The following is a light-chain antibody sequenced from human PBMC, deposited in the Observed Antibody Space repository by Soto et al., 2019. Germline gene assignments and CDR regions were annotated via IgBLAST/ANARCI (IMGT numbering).Light chain of an antibody. Sequence: EIVLTQSPGTLSLSPGERATLSCRASQSVSSSYLAWYQQKPGQAPRLLIYGASSRATGIPDRFSGSGSGTDFTLSISRLEPEDFALYYCQQYGSSHLTFGGGTKVEIK. CDR1: QSVSSSY. J-gene: IGKJ4*01. CDR2: GAS. V-gene: IGKV3-20*01. CDR3: QQYGSSHLT.